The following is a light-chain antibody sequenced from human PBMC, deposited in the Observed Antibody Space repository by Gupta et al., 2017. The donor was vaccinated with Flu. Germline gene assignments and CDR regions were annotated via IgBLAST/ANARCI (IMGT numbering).Light chain of an antibody. CDR2: GAS. J-gene: IGKJ1*01. CDR3: QQTDSPPRT. CDR1: QTIMHY. Sequence: LSSLSASVGDRVTITCRASQTIMHYLNWYHQRPGKAPQLLIYGASSLQSGVPSRFSGSGSGTDFTLTISSLQPEDFATYYCQQTDSPPRTFGQGTMVEIK. V-gene: IGKV1-39*01.